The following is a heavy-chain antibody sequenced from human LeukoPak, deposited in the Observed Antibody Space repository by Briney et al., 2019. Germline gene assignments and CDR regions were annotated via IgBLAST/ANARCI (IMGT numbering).Heavy chain of an antibody. CDR3: ARAAYYDYVWGSYRSYFDY. V-gene: IGHV4-34*01. D-gene: IGHD3-16*02. J-gene: IGHJ4*02. Sequence: SETLSLTCAVYGGSFSGYYWSWIRQPPGKGLEWIGEINHSGSTYYNPSLKSRVTISVDRSKNQFSLKLSSVTAADTAVYYCARAAYYDYVWGSYRSYFDYWGQGTLVTVSS. CDR2: INHSGST. CDR1: GGSFSGYY.